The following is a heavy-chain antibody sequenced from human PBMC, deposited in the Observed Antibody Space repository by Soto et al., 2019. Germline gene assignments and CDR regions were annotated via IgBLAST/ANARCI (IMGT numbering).Heavy chain of an antibody. CDR3: ARDNIPRKIAARQGAGWFDP. CDR2: INPSGGST. D-gene: IGHD6-6*01. V-gene: IGHV1-46*01. Sequence: GASVKVSCKASGGTFSSYTISWVRQAPGQGLEWMGRINPSGGSTSYAQKFQGRVTMTRDTSTSTVYMELSSLRSEDTAVYYCARDNIPRKIAARQGAGWFDPWGQGTLVTVSS. J-gene: IGHJ5*02. CDR1: GGTFSSYT.